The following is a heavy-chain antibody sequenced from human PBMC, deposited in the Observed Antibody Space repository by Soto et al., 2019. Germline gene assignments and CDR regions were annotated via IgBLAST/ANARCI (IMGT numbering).Heavy chain of an antibody. V-gene: IGHV3-9*01. CDR3: SKGASTTVFAFNAY. D-gene: IGHD4-17*01. Sequence: EVQLVESGGGLVQPGRSLRLSCAASGFTFDDYAMHWVRQGPGKGLEWVSSISWNSGNLGYADSVKGRFTISRDNAKNSLYLQMNSLRGEHTALYYCSKGASTTVFAFNAYWGQGTLVTVSS. J-gene: IGHJ4*02. CDR2: ISWNSGNL. CDR1: GFTFDDYA.